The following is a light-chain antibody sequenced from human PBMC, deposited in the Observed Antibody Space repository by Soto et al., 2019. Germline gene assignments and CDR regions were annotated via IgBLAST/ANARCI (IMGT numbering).Light chain of an antibody. CDR2: EAS. V-gene: IGKV3-11*01. J-gene: IGKJ4*01. Sequence: EIVLTQSPATLSLSPGERATLSCRASQSVSSYLAWYQQKPGQAPRLLIYEASNRATGIPARFSGSGSGTDFTLTINSLEPEDFAVYYCPQRSNWPPAFGGGTKVDIK. CDR3: PQRSNWPPA. CDR1: QSVSSY.